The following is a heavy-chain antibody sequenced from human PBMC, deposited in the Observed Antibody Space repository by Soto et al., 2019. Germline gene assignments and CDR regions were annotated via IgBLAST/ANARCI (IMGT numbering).Heavy chain of an antibody. V-gene: IGHV3-23*01. CDR1: GFTFSSYA. J-gene: IGHJ4*02. D-gene: IGHD3-10*01. CDR3: AKDTDMVRGVIRAPTYFDY. CDR2: ISGSGGST. Sequence: EVQLLESGGGLVQPGGSLRLSCAASGFTFSSYAMSWVRQAPGKGLEWVSAISGSGGSTYYADSVKGRFTISRDNSKNTLYLQMNSPRAEDTAVYYCAKDTDMVRGVIRAPTYFDYWGQGTLVTVSS.